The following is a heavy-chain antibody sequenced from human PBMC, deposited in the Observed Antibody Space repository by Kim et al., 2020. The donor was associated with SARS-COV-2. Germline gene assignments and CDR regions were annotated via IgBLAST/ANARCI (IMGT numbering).Heavy chain of an antibody. CDR3: ARGRGLGD. Sequence: EGGLKYYVDSVKGRFTSSRYNAKNSLYLQMESLRVEDTAVYYCARGRGLGDWGQGTLVTVSS. V-gene: IGHV3-7*01. D-gene: IGHD1-26*01. J-gene: IGHJ4*02. CDR2: EGGLK.